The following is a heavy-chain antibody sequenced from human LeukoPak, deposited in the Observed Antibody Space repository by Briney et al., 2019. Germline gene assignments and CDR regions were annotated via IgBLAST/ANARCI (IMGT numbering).Heavy chain of an antibody. J-gene: IGHJ6*03. CDR2: IIPIFGTA. Sequence: SVKVSCKASGGTFSSYAISWVRQAPGQGLEWMGGIIPIFGTANYAQKFQGRVTITADKSTSTAYMELSSLRSEDTAVYYCARDPAPNYGDYGETYYYYYYMDVWGKGTTVTVSS. CDR3: ARDPAPNYGDYGETYYYYYYMDV. D-gene: IGHD4-17*01. CDR1: GGTFSSYA. V-gene: IGHV1-69*06.